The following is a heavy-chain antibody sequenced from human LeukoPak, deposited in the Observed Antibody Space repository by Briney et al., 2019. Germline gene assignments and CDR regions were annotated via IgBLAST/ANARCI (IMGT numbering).Heavy chain of an antibody. D-gene: IGHD1-14*01. CDR3: ARVGDHFHLNLDL. J-gene: IGHJ2*01. CDR2: IYSGGPT. CDR1: GFTVGTKY. Sequence: PGGSLRLSCAASGFTVGTKYMNWVRQAPGKGLEWVSIIYSGGPTYYADSVKGRFTISRDTSKNTLSLQMNSLRAEDTAVYFCARVGDHFHLNLDLWGRGTLVSVCS. V-gene: IGHV3-53*01.